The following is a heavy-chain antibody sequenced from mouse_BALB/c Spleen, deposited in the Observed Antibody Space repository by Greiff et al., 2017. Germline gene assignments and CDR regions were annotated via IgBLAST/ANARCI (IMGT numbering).Heavy chain of an antibody. CDR1: GFTFSSYA. CDR3: AREDYYGSSWFAY. V-gene: IGHV5-9-3*01. CDR2: ISSGGSYT. Sequence: EVQRVESGGGLVKPGGSLKLSCAASGFTFSSYAMSWVRQTPEKRLEWVATISSGGSYTYYPDSVKGRFTISRDNAKNTLYLQMSSLRSEDTAMYYCAREDYYGSSWFAYWGQGTLVTVSA. D-gene: IGHD1-1*01. J-gene: IGHJ3*01.